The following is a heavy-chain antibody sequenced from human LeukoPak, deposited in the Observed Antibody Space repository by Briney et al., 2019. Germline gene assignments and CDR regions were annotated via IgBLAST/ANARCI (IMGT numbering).Heavy chain of an antibody. D-gene: IGHD3-3*01. CDR2: IKSKSDGGIT. CDR3: TADEWN. Sequence: GGSLRLSCATSGFTFTNAWMSWVRQAPGKGLEWVGRIKSKSDGGITDHAAPVKGRFTISRDDSKNTLYLQMNSLKTEDTAVYYCTADEWNWGQGTLVTVSS. J-gene: IGHJ4*02. V-gene: IGHV3-15*01. CDR1: GFTFTNAW.